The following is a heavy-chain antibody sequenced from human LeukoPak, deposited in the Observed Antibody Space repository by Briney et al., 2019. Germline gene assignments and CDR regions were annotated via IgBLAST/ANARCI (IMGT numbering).Heavy chain of an antibody. CDR2: INPVLGTP. J-gene: IGHJ4*02. D-gene: IGHD4-17*01. CDR3: ARQLDYGVNTPYGV. Sequence: SVKVSCKASGGTFSEYAINWVRQAPGQGLEWMGRINPVLGTPNFAQKFQGRVTITADTSTSTAYMELNSLRSEDTAVYYCARQLDYGVNTPYGVWGQGTLVTVSS. V-gene: IGHV1-69*04. CDR1: GGTFSEYA.